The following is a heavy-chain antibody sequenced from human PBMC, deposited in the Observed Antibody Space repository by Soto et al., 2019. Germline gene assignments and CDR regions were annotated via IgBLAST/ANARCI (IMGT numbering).Heavy chain of an antibody. D-gene: IGHD5-12*01. CDR2: IYYSGST. J-gene: IGHJ5*02. Sequence: PSETLSLTCTVSGGSISSGDYYWSWIRQPPGKGLEWIGYIYYSGSTYYNPSLKSRVTISVDTSKNQFSLKLSSVTAADTAVYYCARVSGYATGSDWFDPWGQGTLVTVSS. CDR3: ARVSGYATGSDWFDP. V-gene: IGHV4-30-4*01. CDR1: GGSISSGDYY.